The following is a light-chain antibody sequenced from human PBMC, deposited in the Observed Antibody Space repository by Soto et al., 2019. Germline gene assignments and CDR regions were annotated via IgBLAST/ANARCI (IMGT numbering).Light chain of an antibody. V-gene: IGKV1-8*01. CDR3: QQYDNLPPYT. J-gene: IGKJ2*01. CDR1: QGISSY. CDR2: AAS. Sequence: AIRMTQSPSSFSASTGDRVTITCRASQGISSYLAWYQQKPGKAPKLLIYAASTLQSGVPSRFSGSGSGTDFTFTISSLQPEDIATYYCQQYDNLPPYTFGQGTKLEIK.